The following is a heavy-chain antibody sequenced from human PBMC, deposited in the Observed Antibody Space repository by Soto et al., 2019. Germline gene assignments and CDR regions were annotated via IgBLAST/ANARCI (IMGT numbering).Heavy chain of an antibody. D-gene: IGHD3-3*01. CDR3: AKDRQAYYDFWSGYPNWFDP. J-gene: IGHJ5*02. CDR1: GFTFSSYA. Sequence: GGSLRLSCAASGFTFSSYAMSWVRQAPGKGLEWVSAISGSGGSTYYADSVKGRFTISRDNSKNTLYLQMNSLRAEDTAVYYCAKDRQAYYDFWSGYPNWFDPWGQGTLVTVSS. V-gene: IGHV3-23*01. CDR2: ISGSGGST.